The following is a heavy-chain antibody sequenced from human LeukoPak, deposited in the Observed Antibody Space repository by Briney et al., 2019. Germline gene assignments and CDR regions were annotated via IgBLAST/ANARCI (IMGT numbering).Heavy chain of an antibody. Sequence: ASVKVSCKASGYTFTSYAMNWVRQAPGQGLEWMGWINTNTGNPTYAQGFTGRFVFSLDTSVSTAYLQISSLKAEDTAVYYCAREPPPAPTYSSSWYQSPYYGMDVWGQGTTVTVSS. CDR1: GYTFTSYA. D-gene: IGHD6-13*01. CDR2: INTNTGNP. J-gene: IGHJ6*02. V-gene: IGHV7-4-1*02. CDR3: AREPPPAPTYSSSWYQSPYYGMDV.